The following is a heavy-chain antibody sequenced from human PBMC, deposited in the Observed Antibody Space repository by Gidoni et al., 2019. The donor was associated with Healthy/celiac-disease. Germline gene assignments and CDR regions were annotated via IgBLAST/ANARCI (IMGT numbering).Heavy chain of an antibody. V-gene: IGHV4-59*01. CDR2: IYYSGST. Sequence: QVQLQESGPGLVKPSETLSLTCTVSGGSLSSYDCSWIRQPPGKGLKWIEYIYYSGSTNYNPSLKSRVTISVDTSKNQFSLKLSSVTAADTAVYYCAGSRYFDYWGQGTLVTVSS. D-gene: IGHD2-2*01. CDR3: AGSRYFDY. J-gene: IGHJ4*02. CDR1: GGSLSSYD.